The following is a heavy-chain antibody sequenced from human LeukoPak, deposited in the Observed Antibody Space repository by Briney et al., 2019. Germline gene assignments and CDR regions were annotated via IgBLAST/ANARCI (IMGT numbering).Heavy chain of an antibody. Sequence: SETLSLTCTVSGGSISDYYWNWIRQPPGKGLEWIGYIYYSGSTTYNPSLKSRVTMSVNTAKNQFSLRVRSVTAADTAVYYCARGDFCSKSNCYLRPMDVWGKGTTVTVSS. CDR3: ARGDFCSKSNCYLRPMDV. CDR2: IYYSGST. CDR1: GGSISDYY. D-gene: IGHD3-3*01. J-gene: IGHJ6*03. V-gene: IGHV4-59*01.